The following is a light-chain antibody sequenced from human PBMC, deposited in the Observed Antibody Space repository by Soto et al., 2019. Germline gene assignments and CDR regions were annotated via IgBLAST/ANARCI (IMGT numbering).Light chain of an antibody. J-gene: IGKJ3*01. CDR3: QQYYSYPLT. CDR1: QGISSY. V-gene: IGKV1-8*01. Sequence: DRVTITCRASQGISSYLAWYQQKPGKAPKLLIYAASTLQSGVPSRFSGSGSGTDFTLTISCLQSEDFATYYCQQYYSYPLTFGPGTKVDNK. CDR2: AAS.